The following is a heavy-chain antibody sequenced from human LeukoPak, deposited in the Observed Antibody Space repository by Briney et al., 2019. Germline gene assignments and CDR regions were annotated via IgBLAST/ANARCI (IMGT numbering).Heavy chain of an antibody. CDR1: GFTFGDYA. V-gene: IGHV3-49*04. J-gene: IGHJ4*02. D-gene: IGHD3-10*01. CDR2: IRSKAYGGTT. Sequence: GGSLRLSCTASGFTFGDYAMSWVRQAPGKGLEWVGFIRSKAYGGTTEYAASVKGRFTISRDDSKSIAYLQMNSLKTEDTAVYYCIRDLLAGDYYGSGNLGYWGQGTLVTVSS. CDR3: IRDLLAGDYYGSGNLGY.